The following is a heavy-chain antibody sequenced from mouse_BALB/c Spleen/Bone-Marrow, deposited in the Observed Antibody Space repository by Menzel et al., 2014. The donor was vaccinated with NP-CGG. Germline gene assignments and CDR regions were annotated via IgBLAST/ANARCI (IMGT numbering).Heavy chain of an antibody. V-gene: IGHV2-6-1*01. Sequence: VQGVESGPGLVAPSQSLSITCTISGFSLTNHGVHWVRQPPGKGPEWLAVIWSDGGTTYNSALKTRLRITKNNSKSQIFLKKNSLQTDDTAMYYYARDYDYDDGFSYWGQGTLVTVSA. CDR1: GFSLTNHG. CDR3: ARDYDYDDGFSY. CDR2: IWSDGGT. J-gene: IGHJ3*01. D-gene: IGHD2-4*01.